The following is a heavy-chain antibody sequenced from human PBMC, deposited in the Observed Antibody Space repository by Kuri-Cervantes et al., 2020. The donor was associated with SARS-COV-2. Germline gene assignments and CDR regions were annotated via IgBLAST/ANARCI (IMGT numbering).Heavy chain of an antibody. CDR2: ISGSGGSK. J-gene: IGHJ4*02. Sequence: GESLKISCAASGFTFSSYAMSWVRQAPGKGLEWVSAISGSGGSKYYADSAKGRFTISRDNAKNTLYLQMNSLRAEDTAVYYCARDPFWGQGTLVTVSS. V-gene: IGHV3-23*01. CDR1: GFTFSSYA. CDR3: ARDPF.